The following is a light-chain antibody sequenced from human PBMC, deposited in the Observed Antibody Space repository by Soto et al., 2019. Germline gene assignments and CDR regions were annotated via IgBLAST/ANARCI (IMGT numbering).Light chain of an antibody. CDR2: GAS. Sequence: IVMTQSPAPLSVSPGERATLSCRASQSVSSSYLTGYQQTPGQAPRLLISGASSRATGIPARFSGSGSGTEFTLTISSLQSEDSGVYYCQQYNKWPAEITFGQGTRLEIK. CDR3: QQYNKWPAEIT. J-gene: IGKJ5*01. CDR1: QSVSSSY. V-gene: IGKV3D-15*01.